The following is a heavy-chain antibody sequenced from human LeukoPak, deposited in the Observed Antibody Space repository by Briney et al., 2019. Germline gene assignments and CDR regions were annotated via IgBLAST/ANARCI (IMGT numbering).Heavy chain of an antibody. V-gene: IGHV4-39*07. Sequence: ASETLSLTCTVSGGSISSSSYYWGWIRQPPGKGLEWIGRIYTSGSTNYNPSLKSRVTISVDTSKNQFSLKLSSVTAADTAVYFCARIYYDISTGYYVDVWGIGTTVTISS. CDR1: GGSISSSSYY. D-gene: IGHD3-9*01. CDR2: IYTSGST. CDR3: ARIYYDISTGYYVDV. J-gene: IGHJ6*04.